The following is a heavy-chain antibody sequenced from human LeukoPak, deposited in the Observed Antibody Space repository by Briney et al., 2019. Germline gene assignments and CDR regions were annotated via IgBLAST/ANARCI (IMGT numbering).Heavy chain of an antibody. CDR1: GGSISSYY. CDR3: ARGCGGDCSPSDFDY. CDR2: IYYSGST. Sequence: RPSETLSLTCTVSGGSISSYYWSWIRQPPGKGLEWIGYIYYSGSTNYNPSLKSRVTISVDTSKNQFSLKLSSVTAADTAVYYCARGCGGDCSPSDFDYWGQGTLVTVSS. V-gene: IGHV4-59*01. J-gene: IGHJ4*02. D-gene: IGHD2-21*02.